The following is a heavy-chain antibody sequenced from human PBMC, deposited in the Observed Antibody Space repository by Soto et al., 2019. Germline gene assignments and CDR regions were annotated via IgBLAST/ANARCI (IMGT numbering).Heavy chain of an antibody. CDR1: GGSFSGYY. Sequence: SETLSLTCAVYGGSFSGYYWSWIRQPPGKGLEWIGEINHSGSTNYNPSLKSRVTISVDTSKNQFSLKLSSVTAADTAVYYCARGIMRVGDYIWGSYPSSYYFDYWGQGTLVTVSS. CDR3: ARGIMRVGDYIWGSYPSSYYFDY. J-gene: IGHJ4*02. D-gene: IGHD3-16*02. V-gene: IGHV4-34*01. CDR2: INHSGST.